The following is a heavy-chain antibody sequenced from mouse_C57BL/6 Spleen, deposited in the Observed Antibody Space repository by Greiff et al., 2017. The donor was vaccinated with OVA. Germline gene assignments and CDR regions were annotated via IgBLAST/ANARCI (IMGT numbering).Heavy chain of an antibody. Sequence: EVQLQQSGPELVKPGASVKMSCKASGYTFTDYNMHWVKQSHGKSLEWIGYINPNNGGTSYNQKFKGKATLTVNKSSSTAYMELRSLTSEDSAVYYCARHGSSPYYFDYWGQGTTLTVSS. CDR3: ARHGSSPYYFDY. CDR1: GYTFTDYN. D-gene: IGHD1-1*01. V-gene: IGHV1-22*01. CDR2: INPNNGGT. J-gene: IGHJ2*01.